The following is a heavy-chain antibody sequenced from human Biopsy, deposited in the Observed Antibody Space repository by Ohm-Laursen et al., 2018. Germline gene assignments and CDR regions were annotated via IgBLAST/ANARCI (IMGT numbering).Heavy chain of an antibody. J-gene: IGHJ2*01. CDR1: GGSIGGGEYY. D-gene: IGHD3-22*01. V-gene: IGHV4-31*01. Sequence: LSLTCTVSGGSIGGGEYYWNWIRQHPGKGLEWIGLISYSGTTFYNPSLESLLTISIDTSKNHLSLNLRSVTAADTAVYYCARGVPHYDGSGFPLAGYWYFDLWGRGTLVTVSS. CDR2: ISYSGTT. CDR3: ARGVPHYDGSGFPLAGYWYFDL.